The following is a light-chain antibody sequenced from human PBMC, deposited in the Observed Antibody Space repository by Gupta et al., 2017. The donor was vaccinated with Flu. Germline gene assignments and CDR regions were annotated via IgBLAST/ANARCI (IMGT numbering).Light chain of an antibody. CDR1: SSDVGRNSY. V-gene: IGLV2-14*01. CDR2: EVR. Sequence: SSDVGRNSYASWYQQNSGQAPKLMIFEVRKRPSGVSSRFSGSRSGNTASLTISGLQAEDEADYYCSSYTSTSTLGLFGGGTKLTVL. CDR3: SSYTSTSTLGL. J-gene: IGLJ2*01.